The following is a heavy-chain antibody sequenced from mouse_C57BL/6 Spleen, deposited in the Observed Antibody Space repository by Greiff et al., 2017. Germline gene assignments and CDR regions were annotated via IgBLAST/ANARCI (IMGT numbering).Heavy chain of an antibody. CDR3: ARGFYYGSSYDY. D-gene: IGHD1-1*01. J-gene: IGHJ2*01. Sequence: VQLQQSGAELVKPGASVKMSCKASGYTFTSYWITWVKQRPGQGLEWIGDIYPGSGSTNYNEKFKSKATLTVDTSSSTAYMQLSSLISEDSAVYYCARGFYYGSSYDYWGQGTTLTVSS. CDR1: GYTFTSYW. V-gene: IGHV1-55*01. CDR2: IYPGSGST.